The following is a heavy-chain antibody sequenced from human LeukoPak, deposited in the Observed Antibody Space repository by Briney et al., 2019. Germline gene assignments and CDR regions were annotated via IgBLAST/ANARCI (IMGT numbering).Heavy chain of an antibody. D-gene: IGHD5-24*01. CDR3: ARPSPPGDGYNPCDY. J-gene: IGHJ4*02. CDR2: INSDGSST. CDR1: GFTFSSYW. V-gene: IGHV3-74*01. Sequence: GGSLRLSCAASGFTFSSYWMHWVRQAPGKGLVWVSRINSDGSSTSYADPVKGRFTISRDNSKNTVYLQMNSLRTEDTAVYYCARPSPPGDGYNPCDYWGPGALVIVSS.